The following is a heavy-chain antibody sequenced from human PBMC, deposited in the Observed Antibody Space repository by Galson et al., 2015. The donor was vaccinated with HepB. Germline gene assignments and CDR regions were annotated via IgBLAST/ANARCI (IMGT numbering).Heavy chain of an antibody. D-gene: IGHD1-7*01. Sequence: SLRLSCAASGFTFSDYYMSWIRQAPGKGLEWVSYISSSSHYTDNVDSVKGRFTISRDNAKKLLYLQMNSLRAEDTAVYYCAKNEKMELRGYYYYYMDVWGKGTTVTVSS. CDR1: GFTFSDYY. CDR2: ISSSSHYT. V-gene: IGHV3-11*03. CDR3: AKNEKMELRGYYYYYMDV. J-gene: IGHJ6*03.